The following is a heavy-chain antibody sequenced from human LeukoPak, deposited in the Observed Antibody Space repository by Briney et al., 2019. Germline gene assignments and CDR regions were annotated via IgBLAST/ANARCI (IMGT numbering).Heavy chain of an antibody. CDR1: GYTFTSYG. J-gene: IGHJ4*02. CDR2: ISAYNGNT. Sequence: GASVKVSCKASGYTFTSYGISWVRQAPGHGLEWMGWISAYNGNTNYAQKLQGRVTMTTDTSTSTAYMELRSLRSDDTAVYYCARALPKKYCSGGSCYLDYWGQGTLVTVSS. CDR3: ARALPKKYCSGGSCYLDY. V-gene: IGHV1-18*01. D-gene: IGHD2-15*01.